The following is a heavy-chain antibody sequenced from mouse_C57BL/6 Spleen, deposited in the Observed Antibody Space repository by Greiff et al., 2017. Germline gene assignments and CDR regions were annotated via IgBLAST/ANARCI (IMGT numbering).Heavy chain of an antibody. CDR2: IYPGSGST. D-gene: IGHD2-12*01. V-gene: IGHV1-55*01. CDR1: GYTFTSYW. J-gene: IGHJ3*01. CDR3: SSGVIYYSPLGWFAY. Sequence: VQLQQPGAELVKPGASVKMSCKASGYTFTSYWITWVKQRPGQGLEWIGDIYPGSGSTNYHEKFQSKATLTVDPSSSTAYMQLSSLTSEDSAVFDCSSGVIYYSPLGWFAYWGQGTLVTVSA.